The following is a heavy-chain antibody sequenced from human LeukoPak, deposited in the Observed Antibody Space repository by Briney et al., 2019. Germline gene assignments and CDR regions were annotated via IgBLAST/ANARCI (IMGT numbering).Heavy chain of an antibody. D-gene: IGHD1-26*01. V-gene: IGHV1-46*01. CDR1: GYTFTSYY. CDR3: ARGESGSYYVVGDAFDI. Sequence: GASVKVSCKASGYTFTSYYMHWVRQAPGQGLEWMGIINPSGGSTSYAQKFQGRVTMTRDMSPSTVYMELSSLRSEDTAVYYCARGESGSYYVVGDAFDIWGQGTMVTVSS. J-gene: IGHJ3*02. CDR2: INPSGGST.